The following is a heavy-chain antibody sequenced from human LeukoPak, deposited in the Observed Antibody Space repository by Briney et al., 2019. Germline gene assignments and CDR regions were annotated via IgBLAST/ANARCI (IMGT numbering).Heavy chain of an antibody. CDR3: ARHASRYGGKSRFDY. D-gene: IGHD4-23*01. CDR1: GFTVSSYS. Sequence: PGGSLRLSCAASGFTVSSYSMNWVRQAPGKGLEWVSSISSSSSYIYYADSVKGRFTISRDNAKNSLYLQMNSLRAEDTAVYYCARHASRYGGKSRFDYWGQGTLVTVSS. V-gene: IGHV3-21*01. J-gene: IGHJ4*02. CDR2: ISSSSSYI.